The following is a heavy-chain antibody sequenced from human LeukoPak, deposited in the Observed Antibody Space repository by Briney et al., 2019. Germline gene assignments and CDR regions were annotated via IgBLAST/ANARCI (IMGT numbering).Heavy chain of an antibody. J-gene: IGHJ4*02. Sequence: SETLSLTCTVSGGSISSSRYYWSWIRQPPGKELEWIGYIYYSGSTNYNPSLKSRVTISVDTSKKQFSLKLSSVTAADTAVYYCARGALRFDYWGQGTLVTVSS. CDR3: ARGALRFDY. CDR1: GGSISSSRYY. CDR2: IYYSGST. V-gene: IGHV4-61*01.